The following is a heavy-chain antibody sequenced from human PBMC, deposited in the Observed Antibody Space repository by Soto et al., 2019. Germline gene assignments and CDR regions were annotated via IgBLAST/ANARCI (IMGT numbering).Heavy chain of an antibody. CDR2: IIPIVGTA. D-gene: IGHD2-15*01. CDR1: GGTFSSYA. V-gene: IGHV1-69*01. CDR3: ARDQDVVVVVAATRYYYYGMDV. J-gene: IGHJ6*02. Sequence: QVQLVQSGAEVKKPGSSVKVSCKASGGTFSSYAISWVRQAPGQGLEWMGGIIPIVGTANYAPKVQRRVTSTADESTSTAYMELSSLRSEDTAVYYCARDQDVVVVVAATRYYYYGMDVWGQGTTVTVSS.